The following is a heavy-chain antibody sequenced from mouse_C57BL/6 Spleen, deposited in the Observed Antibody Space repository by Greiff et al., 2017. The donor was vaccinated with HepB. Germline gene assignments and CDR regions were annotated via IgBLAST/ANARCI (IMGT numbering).Heavy chain of an antibody. CDR2: IYPGSGST. J-gene: IGHJ3*01. CDR3: ARYSVYYASIAFAY. Sequence: QVQLQQPGAELVKPGASVKMSCKASGYTFTSYWITWVKQRPGQGLEWIGDIYPGSGSTNYNEKFKSKATLTVDTSSSTAYMQLSSLTSEDSAVYYCARYSVYYASIAFAYWGQGALVTVSA. CDR1: GYTFTSYW. D-gene: IGHD1-1*01. V-gene: IGHV1-55*01.